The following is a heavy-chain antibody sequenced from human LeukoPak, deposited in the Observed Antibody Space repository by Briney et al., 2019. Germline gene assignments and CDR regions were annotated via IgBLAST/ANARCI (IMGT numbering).Heavy chain of an antibody. J-gene: IGHJ4*02. CDR3: ARGLAVAGPPFDY. V-gene: IGHV1-69*05. Sequence: GASVKVSCKASGYIFSTYGISWVRQAPGQGLEWMGGIIPIFGTANYAQKFQGRVTITTDESTSTAYMELSSLGSEDTAVYYCARGLAVAGPPFDYWGQGTLVTVSS. D-gene: IGHD6-19*01. CDR1: GYIFSTYG. CDR2: IIPIFGTA.